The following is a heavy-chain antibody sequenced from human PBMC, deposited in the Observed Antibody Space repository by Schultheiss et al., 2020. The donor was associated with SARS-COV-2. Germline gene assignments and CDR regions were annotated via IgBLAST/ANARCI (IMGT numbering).Heavy chain of an antibody. CDR3: ARGPYYYDPYYFDY. V-gene: IGHV4-59*12. Sequence: GSLRLSCAVYGGSFSGYYWSWIRQPPGKGLEWIGYIYYSGSTNYNPSLKSRVTISVDTSKNQFSLKLSSVTAADTAVYYCARGPYYYDPYYFDYWGQGTLVTVSS. D-gene: IGHD3-22*01. CDR1: GGSFSGYY. CDR2: IYYSGST. J-gene: IGHJ4*02.